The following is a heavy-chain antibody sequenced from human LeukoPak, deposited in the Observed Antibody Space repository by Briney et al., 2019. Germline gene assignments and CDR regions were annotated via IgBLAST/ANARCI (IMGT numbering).Heavy chain of an antibody. J-gene: IGHJ4*02. V-gene: IGHV4-59*12. D-gene: IGHD2-2*01. CDR1: GGSISSYY. CDR3: ARGRKYCSSTSCYMAGVYYFDY. CDR2: IYYSGSP. Sequence: PSETLSLTCTVSGGSISSYYWSWIRQPPGKGLEWIGYIYYSGSPNYNPSLKSRVTISVDTSKNQFSLKLSSVTAADTAVYYCARGRKYCSSTSCYMAGVYYFDYWGQGTLVTVSS.